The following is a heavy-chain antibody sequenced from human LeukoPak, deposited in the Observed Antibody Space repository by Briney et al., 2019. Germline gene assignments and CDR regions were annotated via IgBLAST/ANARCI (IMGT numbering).Heavy chain of an antibody. CDR2: IYYSGST. CDR1: GGSISSSNFY. D-gene: IGHD5-18*01. V-gene: IGHV4-39*07. J-gene: IGHJ4*02. Sequence: SETLSLTCTVSGGSISSSNFYWGWIRQPPGKGLEWIGSIYYSGSTYYNPSLKSRVSISVDTSKNQFSLKLNSVTPEDTAVYYCARDQVDTAMVQGFDHWGQGTLVTVSS. CDR3: ARDQVDTAMVQGFDH.